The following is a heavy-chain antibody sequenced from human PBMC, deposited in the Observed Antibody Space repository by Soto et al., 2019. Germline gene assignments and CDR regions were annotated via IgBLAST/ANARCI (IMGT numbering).Heavy chain of an antibody. D-gene: IGHD3-22*01. Sequence: ASVKVSCKASGYTFTSYGIGWVRQAPGQGLEWMGWISAYNGNTNYAQKLQGRVTMTTDTSTSTAYMELSSLRSEDTAVYYCATDQSWGFYYDSSARRPFDIWGQGTMVTVSS. V-gene: IGHV1-18*01. J-gene: IGHJ3*02. CDR2: ISAYNGNT. CDR1: GYTFTSYG. CDR3: ATDQSWGFYYDSSARRPFDI.